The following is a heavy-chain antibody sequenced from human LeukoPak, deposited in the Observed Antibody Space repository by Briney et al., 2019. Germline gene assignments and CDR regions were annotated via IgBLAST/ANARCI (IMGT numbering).Heavy chain of an antibody. D-gene: IGHD3-3*01. J-gene: IGHJ4*02. CDR1: GFTFSSYA. CDR2: ISGSGGST. V-gene: IGHV3-23*01. Sequence: GGSLRLSCAASGFTFSSYAMSWVRHAPGKGLEWVSAISGSGGSTYYADSVKGRFTISRDNSKNTLYLQMNSLRAEDTAVYYCAKEPVDDPSPPIDYWGQGTLVTVSS. CDR3: AKEPVDDPSPPIDY.